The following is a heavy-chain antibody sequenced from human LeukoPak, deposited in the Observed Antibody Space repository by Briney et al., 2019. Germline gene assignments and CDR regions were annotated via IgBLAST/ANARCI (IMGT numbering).Heavy chain of an antibody. Sequence: GGSLRLSCSASGFTFSSYAMHWVRQAPGRGLEYVSAITDNGDNTYYADSVQGRVTISRDNSMNTLYLQMSSLRAEDTAVYYCVKGVTAHQSDAFDIWGQGTMVTVSS. D-gene: IGHD2-21*02. CDR3: VKGVTAHQSDAFDI. CDR2: ITDNGDNT. CDR1: GFTFSSYA. V-gene: IGHV3-64D*06. J-gene: IGHJ3*02.